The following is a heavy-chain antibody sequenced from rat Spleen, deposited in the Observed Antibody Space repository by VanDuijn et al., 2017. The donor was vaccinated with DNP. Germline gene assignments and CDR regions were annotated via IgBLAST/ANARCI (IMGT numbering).Heavy chain of an antibody. V-gene: IGHV1-28*01. CDR3: TRGTSTGFDY. J-gene: IGHJ2*01. CDR1: SYTFTSNF. D-gene: IGHD5-1*01. Sequence: QVQLQQSGAALVKPGSSVKISCKASSYTFTSNFMHWIKQQPGNGLEWIGWIYPGDGDTKYSQKYNGKAILTADKFSSTAYMQLSSLTSEDSAVYFCTRGTSTGFDYWGQGVMVTVSS. CDR2: IYPGDGDT.